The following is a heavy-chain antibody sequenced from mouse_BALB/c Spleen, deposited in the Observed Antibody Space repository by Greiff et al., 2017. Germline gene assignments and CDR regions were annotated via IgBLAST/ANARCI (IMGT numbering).Heavy chain of an antibody. J-gene: IGHJ2*01. V-gene: IGHV5-6*01. CDR3: ARQGGDYFDY. CDR1: GFTFSSYV. Sequence: EVHLVESGGDLVKPGGSLKLSCAASGFTFSSYVMSWVRQTPDKRLEWVATISSGGSYTYYPDSVKGRFTISRDNAKNTLYLQMSSLKSEDTAMYYCARQGGDYFDYWGQGTTLTVSS. CDR2: ISSGGSYT.